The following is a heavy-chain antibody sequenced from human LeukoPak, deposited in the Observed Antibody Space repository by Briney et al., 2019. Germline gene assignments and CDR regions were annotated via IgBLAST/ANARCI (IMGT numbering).Heavy chain of an antibody. J-gene: IGHJ4*02. Sequence: ASVKVSCKVSGYTLTELSMHWVRQAPGKGLEWMGGFDPEDGETIYAQKFQGRVTMTEDTSTDTAYMELSSLRSEDTAVYYCATAIGVQLYSSGWWNYWGQGTLVTVSS. D-gene: IGHD6-19*01. V-gene: IGHV1-24*01. CDR1: GYTLTELS. CDR2: FDPEDGET. CDR3: ATAIGVQLYSSGWWNY.